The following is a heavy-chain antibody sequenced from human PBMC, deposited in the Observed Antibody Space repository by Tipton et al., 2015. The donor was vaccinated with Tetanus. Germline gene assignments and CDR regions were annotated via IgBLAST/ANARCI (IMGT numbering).Heavy chain of an antibody. J-gene: IGHJ4*02. D-gene: IGHD2-2*01. Sequence: TLSLTCTVSGGSVSSSGYSWSWIRQPPGKGLEWIGYVFRSGSADYNPSLKSRVNISLDRSENQISLMLTSVTAADTAVYYCARVACSSTSCYSRYFDYWGPGSLVTVSS. CDR1: GGSVSSSGYS. CDR2: VFRSGSA. CDR3: ARVACSSTSCYSRYFDY. V-gene: IGHV4-30-2*01.